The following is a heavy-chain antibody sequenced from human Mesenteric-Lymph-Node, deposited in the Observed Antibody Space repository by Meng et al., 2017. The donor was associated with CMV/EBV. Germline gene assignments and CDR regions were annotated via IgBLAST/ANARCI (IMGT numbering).Heavy chain of an antibody. D-gene: IGHD3-22*01. Sequence: ESLKISCAVYGGSFSGYYWSWIRQPPGTGLEWIGGIYYSGSTYYNPSLKSRVTMLVDTSKNQFSLRLGSVTTADTAVYFCARAKHYYDSSGYYPDSWGQGTLVTVSS. CDR1: GGSFSGYY. V-gene: IGHV4-34*01. CDR3: ARAKHYYDSSGYYPDS. CDR2: IYYSGST. J-gene: IGHJ4*02.